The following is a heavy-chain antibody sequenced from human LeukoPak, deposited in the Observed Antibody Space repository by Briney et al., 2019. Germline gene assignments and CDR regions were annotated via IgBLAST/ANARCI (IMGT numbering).Heavy chain of an antibody. CDR3: ARVSVVAADYYYYYMDV. V-gene: IGHV4-61*05. J-gene: IGHJ6*03. Sequence: PSETLSLTCAVSGGSISSSNYYWGWIRQPPGKGLEWIGYIYYSGSTNYNPSLKSRVTISVDTSKNQFSLKLSSVTAADTAVYYCARVSVVAADYYYYYMDVWGKGTTVTISS. D-gene: IGHD2-15*01. CDR1: GGSISSSNYY. CDR2: IYYSGST.